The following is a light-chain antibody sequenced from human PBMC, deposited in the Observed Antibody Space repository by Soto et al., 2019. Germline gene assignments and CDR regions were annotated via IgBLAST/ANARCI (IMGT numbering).Light chain of an antibody. CDR3: QQYGSSPT. V-gene: IGKV3D-20*01. J-gene: IGKJ5*01. CDR2: DTS. CDR1: QSINSNY. Sequence: EIVLTQSPATLSLSPGERATLSCGASQSINSNYLAWYQQKPGLAPRLVIYDTSRRAPGIPDRLTGSGSGKDFTLTISRLEPEDSAIYYCQQYGSSPTFGQGTRL.